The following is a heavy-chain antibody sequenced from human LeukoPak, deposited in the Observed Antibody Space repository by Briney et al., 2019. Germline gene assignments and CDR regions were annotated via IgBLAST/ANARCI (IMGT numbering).Heavy chain of an antibody. CDR1: GVSISGSY. J-gene: IGHJ4*02. D-gene: IGHD1-26*01. Sequence: PSETLSLTCTVSGVSISGSYWSWIRQPPGKGLEMIGYIYYSGTTEYNPSLKSRITISVDTSKNQFSLRLSSVTAADTAVYYCARLGGGSYPPFDYWGQGTLVTVSS. CDR3: ARLGGGSYPPFDY. CDR2: IYYSGTT. V-gene: IGHV4-59*08.